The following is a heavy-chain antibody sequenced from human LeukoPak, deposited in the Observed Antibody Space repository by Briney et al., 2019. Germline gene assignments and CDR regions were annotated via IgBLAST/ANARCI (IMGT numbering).Heavy chain of an antibody. D-gene: IGHD6-13*01. CDR2: IYYSGST. CDR3: ASPLVQYSSSSYYYYGMDV. V-gene: IGHV4-39*01. Sequence: PSETLSLTCTVSGGSISSSIYYWGWIRQPPGKGLEWIGSIYYSGSTYYNPSLKSRVTISVDTSKNQFSLKLSSVTAADTAVYYCASPLVQYSSSSYYYYGMDVWGQGTTVTVSS. J-gene: IGHJ6*02. CDR1: GGSISSSIYY.